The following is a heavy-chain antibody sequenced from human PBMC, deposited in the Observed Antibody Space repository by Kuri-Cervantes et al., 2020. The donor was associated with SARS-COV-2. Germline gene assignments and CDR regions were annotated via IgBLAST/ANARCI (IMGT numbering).Heavy chain of an antibody. Sequence: SETLSLTCTVTGGSISSSSYYWGWIRQPPGKGLEWIGSIYYSGSTYYNPSLKSRVTISVDTSKNQFSLKLSSVTAADTAVYYCARKSSPEPQGYGYCSSTSCYRFDYWGQGTLVTVSS. CDR1: GGSISSSSYY. J-gene: IGHJ4*02. CDR2: IYYSGST. D-gene: IGHD2-2*02. CDR3: ARKSSPEPQGYGYCSSTSCYRFDY. V-gene: IGHV4-39*01.